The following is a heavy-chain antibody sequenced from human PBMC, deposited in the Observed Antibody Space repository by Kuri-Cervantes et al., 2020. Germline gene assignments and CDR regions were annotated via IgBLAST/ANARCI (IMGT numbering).Heavy chain of an antibody. D-gene: IGHD6-13*01. CDR2: IYTSGST. V-gene: IGHV4-61*02. CDR3: ARANGYSSSWGFDP. CDR1: GGSISSGSYY. Sequence: SCTVSGGSISSGSYYWSWIRQPAGKGLEWIGRIYTSGSTNYNPSLKSRVTISVDTSKNQFSLKLSSVTAADTAVYYCARANGYSSSWGFDPWGQGTLVTVSS. J-gene: IGHJ5*02.